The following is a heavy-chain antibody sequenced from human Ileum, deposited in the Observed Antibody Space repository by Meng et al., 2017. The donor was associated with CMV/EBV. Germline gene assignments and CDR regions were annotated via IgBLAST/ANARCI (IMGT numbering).Heavy chain of an antibody. Sequence: GGSLRLSCSASGFTFSSFAMTWVRQAPGKGLEWVSTIDSSDRTYYADSVKGRFTISRDNAKNSLYLQMNSLGAEDTAVYYCARSYYDSSGHIDCWGQGILVTVSS. J-gene: IGHJ4*02. CDR3: ARSYYDSSGHIDC. CDR1: GFTFSSFA. CDR2: IDSSDRT. V-gene: IGHV3-69-1*01. D-gene: IGHD3-22*01.